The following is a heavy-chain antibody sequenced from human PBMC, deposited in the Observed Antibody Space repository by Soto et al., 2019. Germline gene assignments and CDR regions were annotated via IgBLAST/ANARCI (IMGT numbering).Heavy chain of an antibody. CDR3: ARDCGRGYGMDV. Sequence: PSETLSLTCSVSGGSISSYCWSWIRQPPGKGLEWIGNVYYSGNTNYNPSLNSRVTISIDTSKNQFSLKLSSVTAADTGVYFCARDCGRGYGMDVWGQGTTVTVSS. CDR1: GGSISSYC. CDR2: VYYSGNT. J-gene: IGHJ6*02. V-gene: IGHV4-59*01.